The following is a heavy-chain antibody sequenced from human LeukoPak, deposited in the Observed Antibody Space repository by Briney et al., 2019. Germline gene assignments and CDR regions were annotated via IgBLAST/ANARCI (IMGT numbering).Heavy chain of an antibody. D-gene: IGHD2-21*02. J-gene: IGHJ4*02. CDR2: IYSAGST. CDR3: AREDGYFVD. CDR1: GFTVSSNY. V-gene: IGHV3-53*01. Sequence: GGSLRLSCTASGFTVSSNYMVWVRRAPGKGLEWVSIIYSAGSTYYADSVKGRFTISRDNSKNTLYLQMNRLRAEDAAVYYCAREDGYFVDWGQGTLVTVSS.